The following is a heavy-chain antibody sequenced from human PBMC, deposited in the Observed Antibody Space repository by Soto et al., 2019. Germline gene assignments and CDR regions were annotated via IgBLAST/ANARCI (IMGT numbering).Heavy chain of an antibody. CDR1: GFTFSSYG. Sequence: GGSLRLSCAASGFTFSSYGMHWVRQAPGKGLEWVAVISYDGSNKYYADSVKGRFTISRDNSKNTLYLQMNSLRAEDTAVYYCAKVIQLWLRIDYGMDVWGQGTTVTVSS. D-gene: IGHD5-18*01. J-gene: IGHJ6*02. CDR3: AKVIQLWLRIDYGMDV. CDR2: ISYDGSNK. V-gene: IGHV3-30*18.